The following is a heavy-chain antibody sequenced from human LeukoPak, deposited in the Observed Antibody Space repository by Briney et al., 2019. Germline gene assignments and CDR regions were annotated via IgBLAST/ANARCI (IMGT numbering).Heavy chain of an antibody. CDR2: IRYDGSNK. D-gene: IGHD3-22*01. J-gene: IGHJ4*02. CDR1: GFTFSSYG. V-gene: IGHV3-30*02. CDR3: AREGYDSSGFDY. Sequence: QSGGSLRLSCAASGFTFSSYGMHWVRQAPGKGLEWVAFIRYDGSNKYYADSVKGRFTISRDNSKNTLYLQMNSLRAEDTAVYYCAREGYDSSGFDYWGQGTLVTVSS.